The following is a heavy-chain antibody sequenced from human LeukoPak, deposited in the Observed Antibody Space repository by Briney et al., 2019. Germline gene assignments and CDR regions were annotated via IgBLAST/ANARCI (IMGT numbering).Heavy chain of an antibody. D-gene: IGHD2-15*01. Sequence: PSETLSLTCTVSGGSISSYYWSWIRQPPGKGLEWIGYIYYSGSTNYNPSLKSRVTISVDTSKNQFSLKLSSVTAADTAVYYCARKLGYCSGGSCYGSNWFDSWGQGTLVTVSS. CDR3: ARKLGYCSGGSCYGSNWFDS. CDR1: GGSISSYY. J-gene: IGHJ5*01. CDR2: IYYSGST. V-gene: IGHV4-59*01.